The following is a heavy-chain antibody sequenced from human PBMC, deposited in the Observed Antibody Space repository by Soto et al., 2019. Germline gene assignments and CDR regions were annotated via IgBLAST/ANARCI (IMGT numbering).Heavy chain of an antibody. CDR1: GFTFSSYG. Sequence: QVQPVESGGGVVQPGRSLRLSCAASGFTFSSYGMHWVRQAPGKGLEWVAVIWYDGSNKYYADSVKGRFTISRDNSKNTLYLQMNSLRAEDTAVYYCAGYYYDSSGYLSYYGMDVWGQGTTVTVSS. CDR2: IWYDGSNK. J-gene: IGHJ6*02. D-gene: IGHD3-22*01. V-gene: IGHV3-33*01. CDR3: AGYYYDSSGYLSYYGMDV.